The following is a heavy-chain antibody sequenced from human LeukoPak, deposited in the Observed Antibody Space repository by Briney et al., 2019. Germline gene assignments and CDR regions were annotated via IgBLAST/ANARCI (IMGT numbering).Heavy chain of an antibody. V-gene: IGHV4-4*09. J-gene: IGHJ4*02. CDR1: GGSISSYY. Sequence: SETLSLTCTGSGGSISSYYWSWIRQPPGKGLEWIGYIYNSGSTSYNPSLKSRVTLLVDTSKNHFSLKLSSVTAAGTAVYFCARLLWFGEFATLGYFDYWGQGTLVTVSS. D-gene: IGHD3-10*01. CDR2: IYNSGST. CDR3: ARLLWFGEFATLGYFDY.